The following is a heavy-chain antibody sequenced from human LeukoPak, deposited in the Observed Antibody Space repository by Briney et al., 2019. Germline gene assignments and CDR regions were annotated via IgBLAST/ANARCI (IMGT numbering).Heavy chain of an antibody. V-gene: IGHV4-59*01. CDR2: IYYSGST. CDR3: AKNGEWGWYFDY. Sequence: PSETLSLTCTVPGGSISSYYWSWIRQPPGKGLEWIGYIYYSGSTNYNPSLKSRVTISADTSKNQFSLKLSSVTAADTAVYYCAKNGEWGWYFDYWGQGTLVTVSS. D-gene: IGHD3-10*01. CDR1: GGSISSYY. J-gene: IGHJ4*02.